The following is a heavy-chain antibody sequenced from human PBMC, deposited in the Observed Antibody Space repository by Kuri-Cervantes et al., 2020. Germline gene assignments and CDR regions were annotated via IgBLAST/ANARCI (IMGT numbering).Heavy chain of an antibody. CDR2: IYSSGTT. Sequence: SETLSLTCTVSGDSITRNYWSWIRQPPGKGLDWIGYIYSSGTTNYNPSLKSRVTISIDTSKNQFSLKLTSVTAADTAVYYCARGYSYGWRWFDPWGQGTLVTVSS. J-gene: IGHJ5*02. V-gene: IGHV4-59*01. CDR1: GDSITRNY. D-gene: IGHD5-18*01. CDR3: ARGYSYGWRWFDP.